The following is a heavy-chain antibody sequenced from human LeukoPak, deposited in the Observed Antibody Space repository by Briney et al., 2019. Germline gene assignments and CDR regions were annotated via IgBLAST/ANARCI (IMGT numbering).Heavy chain of an antibody. CDR2: IYPGDSDT. V-gene: IGHV5-51*01. Sequence: RGESLKISCKGSGYSFTSYWIGWVRQMPGKGLEWMGIIYPGDSDTRYSPSFQGQVTISADKSISTAYLQWSSLKASDTAMYYCARHNTALGIAAAGTRRHYYYMDVWGKGTTVTISS. D-gene: IGHD6-13*01. CDR1: GYSFTSYW. J-gene: IGHJ6*03. CDR3: ARHNTALGIAAAGTRRHYYYMDV.